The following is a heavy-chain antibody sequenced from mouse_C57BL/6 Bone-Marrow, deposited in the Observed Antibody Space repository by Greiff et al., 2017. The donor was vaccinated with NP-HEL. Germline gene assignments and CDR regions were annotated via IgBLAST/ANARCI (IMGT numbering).Heavy chain of an antibody. CDR2: IYPGSGST. J-gene: IGHJ4*01. Sequence: QVQLQQPGAELVKPGASVKMSCKASGYTFTSYWITWVKQRPGQGLAWIGDIYPGSGSTNYNEKFKSKATLTVDTSSSTAYMQLSSLTSEDSAVYYCAPHYYGSSSYYAMDYWGQGTSVTVSS. D-gene: IGHD1-1*01. V-gene: IGHV1-55*01. CDR1: GYTFTSYW. CDR3: APHYYGSSSYYAMDY.